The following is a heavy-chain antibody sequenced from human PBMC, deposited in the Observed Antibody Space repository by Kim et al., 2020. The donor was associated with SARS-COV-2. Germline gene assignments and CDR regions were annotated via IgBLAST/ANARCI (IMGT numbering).Heavy chain of an antibody. D-gene: IGHD3-9*01. CDR2: ISYDGSNK. CDR1: GFTFSSYG. V-gene: IGHV3-30*18. Sequence: GGSLRLSCAAYGFTFSSYGMHWVRQAPGKGLEWVAVISYDGSNKYYADSVKGRFTISRDNSKNTLYLQMNSLRAEDTAVYYCAKDDTSEVLRYFDWLSADFDYWGQGTLVTVSS. CDR3: AKDDTSEVLRYFDWLSADFDY. J-gene: IGHJ4*02.